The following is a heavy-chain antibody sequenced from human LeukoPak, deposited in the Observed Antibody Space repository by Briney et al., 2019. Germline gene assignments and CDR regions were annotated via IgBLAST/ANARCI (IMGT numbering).Heavy chain of an antibody. Sequence: PSETLSLTCAVYGGSFSGYYWSWIRQPPGKGLEWIGEINHSGSTNYNPSLKSRVTISVDTSKNQFSLKLSSVTAADTAVYYCARGSTDIVVVPAAMQEVWFDPWGQGTLVTVSS. D-gene: IGHD2-2*01. J-gene: IGHJ5*02. CDR1: GGSFSGYY. V-gene: IGHV4-34*01. CDR2: INHSGST. CDR3: ARGSTDIVVVPAAMQEVWFDP.